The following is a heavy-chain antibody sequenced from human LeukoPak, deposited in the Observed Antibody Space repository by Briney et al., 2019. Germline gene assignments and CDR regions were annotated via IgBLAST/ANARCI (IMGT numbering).Heavy chain of an antibody. CDR1: GFTFSDYY. Sequence: GGSLRLSCAASGFTFSDYYMSWIRQAPGKGLEWVSYISSSVSIIYYADSVKGRFTISRDNAKNSLYLQMNSLRAEDTAVYYCARERPYYYDSSGYYDLWGPGTLVTVSS. D-gene: IGHD3-22*01. V-gene: IGHV3-11*01. CDR3: ARERPYYYDSSGYYDL. J-gene: IGHJ4*02. CDR2: ISSSVSII.